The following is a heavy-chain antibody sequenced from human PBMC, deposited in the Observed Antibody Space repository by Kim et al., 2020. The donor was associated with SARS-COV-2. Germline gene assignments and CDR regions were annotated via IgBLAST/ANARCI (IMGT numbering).Heavy chain of an antibody. J-gene: IGHJ5*01. V-gene: IGHV3-30*03. CDR3: APSSAFFWFGS. CDR2: ISYAGSIK. CDR1: GLTFSNYP. Sequence: GGSLRLSCGASGLTFSNYPWHWVRQAPGKGLEWVAVISYAGSIKYYADFLNRRITISSDSYHNSLYLLMTASGPEDTAAYYSAPSSAFFWFGS.